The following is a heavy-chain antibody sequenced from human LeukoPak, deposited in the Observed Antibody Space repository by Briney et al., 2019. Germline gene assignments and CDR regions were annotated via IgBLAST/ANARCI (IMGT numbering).Heavy chain of an antibody. CDR2: INHSGST. V-gene: IGHV4-34*01. J-gene: IGHJ4*02. D-gene: IGHD3-10*01. Sequence: SETLSLTCAVYGGSFSGYYWSWIRQSPGKGLEWIGEINHSGSTNYNPSLKSRVTISVDTSKNQFPLKLSSVTAADTAVYYCARGHTGWLGDLFASGNTRYYFDYWGQGTLVTVSS. CDR3: ARGHTGWLGDLFASGNTRYYFDY. CDR1: GGSFSGYY.